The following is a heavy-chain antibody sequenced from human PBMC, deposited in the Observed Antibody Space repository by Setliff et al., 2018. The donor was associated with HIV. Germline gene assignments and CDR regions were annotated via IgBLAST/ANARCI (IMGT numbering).Heavy chain of an antibody. CDR1: GYTFIDYF. D-gene: IGHD3-10*02. CDR2: IHPNRGGT. Sequence: ASVKVSCKASGYTFIDYFIHWVRQAPGQGLEWMGWIHPNRGGTNYAQKFQGRVTMTRDTSITTAYMELSRLSSDDTAVYYCARVFGVRQAFDNWGQGTLVTVSS. V-gene: IGHV1-2*02. J-gene: IGHJ4*02. CDR3: ARVFGVRQAFDN.